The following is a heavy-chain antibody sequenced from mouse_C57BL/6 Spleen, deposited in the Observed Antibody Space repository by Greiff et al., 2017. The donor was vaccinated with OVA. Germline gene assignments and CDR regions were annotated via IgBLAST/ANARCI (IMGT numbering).Heavy chain of an antibody. V-gene: IGHV1-54*01. CDR3: ARSGYYGSSRYYFDY. CDR1: GYAFTNYL. CDR2: INPGSGGT. D-gene: IGHD1-1*01. J-gene: IGHJ2*01. Sequence: VKLQQSGAELVRPGTSVKVSCKASGYAFTNYLIEWVKQRPGQGLEWIGVINPGSGGTNYNEKFKGKATLTADKSSSTAYMQLSSLTSEDSAVYFCARSGYYGSSRYYFDYWGQGTTLTVSS.